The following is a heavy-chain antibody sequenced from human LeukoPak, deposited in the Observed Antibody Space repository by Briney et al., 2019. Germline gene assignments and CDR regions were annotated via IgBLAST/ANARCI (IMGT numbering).Heavy chain of an antibody. CDR2: IGTAGEI. J-gene: IGHJ2*01. CDR1: GFTFSSYD. V-gene: IGHV3-13*01. CDR3: ARAANSSTWYSRYFDL. Sequence: PGGSLRLSCAASGFTFSSYDIHWVRQATGKGLEWVSGIGTAGEIYYPGSVKGRFTISRENAKNSLYLQMNSLRAGDTAVYYCARAANSSTWYSRYFDLWGRGTLVTVSS. D-gene: IGHD6-13*01.